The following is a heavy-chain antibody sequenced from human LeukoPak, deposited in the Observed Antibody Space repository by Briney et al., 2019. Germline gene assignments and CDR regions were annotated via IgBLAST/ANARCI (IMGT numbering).Heavy chain of an antibody. CDR2: IKQDGSEK. Sequence: GGSLRLSCAASGFTFRNYWMGWVRQAPGKGLEWVAVIKQDGSEKYYVDSVKGRFTISRDNAKNSLYLQVNSLRVEDTAVYFCARDYLYSSDWDSMNAWYFDFWGRGTLVTVSS. D-gene: IGHD6-19*01. CDR1: GFTFRNYW. J-gene: IGHJ2*01. V-gene: IGHV3-7*01. CDR3: ARDYLYSSDWDSMNAWYFDF.